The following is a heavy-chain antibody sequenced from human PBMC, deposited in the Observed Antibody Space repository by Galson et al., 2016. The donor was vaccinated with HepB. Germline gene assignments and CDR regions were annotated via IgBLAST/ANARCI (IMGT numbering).Heavy chain of an antibody. V-gene: IGHV3-20*04. Sequence: SLRLSCAASGFTFDDYAMSWVRHVPGKGLEWVSGINWNGGRTGYVDSVKGRFTISRDNAKNSLYLQMNSLRVEDTARYYCARGGYCSSTRCQDNYYYYGMDVWGQGTTVTVSS. CDR1: GFTFDDYA. CDR3: ARGGYCSSTRCQDNYYYYGMDV. J-gene: IGHJ6*02. CDR2: INWNGGRT. D-gene: IGHD2-2*01.